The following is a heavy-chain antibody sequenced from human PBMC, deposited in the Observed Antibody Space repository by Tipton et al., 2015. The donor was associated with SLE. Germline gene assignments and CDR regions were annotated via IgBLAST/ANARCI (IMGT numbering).Heavy chain of an antibody. D-gene: IGHD6-19*01. V-gene: IGHV3-48*01. J-gene: IGHJ4*02. CDR2: ISSSSSTI. Sequence: SLRLSCAASGFTFSSYSMNWVRQAPGKGLEWVSYISSSSSTIYYADSVKGRFTISRDNAKNSLYLQMNSLRAEDTAVYYCARYGPGYSSGWHDYWGQGTLVTVSS. CDR1: GFTFSSYS. CDR3: ARYGPGYSSGWHDY.